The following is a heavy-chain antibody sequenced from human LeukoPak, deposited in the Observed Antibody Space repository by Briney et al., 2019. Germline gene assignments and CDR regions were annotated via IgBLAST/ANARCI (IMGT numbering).Heavy chain of an antibody. CDR3: ARDFYYDTSGYRSGAFDI. Sequence: GGSLRLSCVASGFTFSSYAMHWVRQAPGKGLEWVAVISHDGSNKYYADSVKGRFTISRDNSKNTLYLQMNSLRAEDTAVYYCARDFYYDTSGYRSGAFDIWGQGTMVTVSS. CDR1: GFTFSSYA. J-gene: IGHJ3*02. V-gene: IGHV3-30-3*01. D-gene: IGHD3-22*01. CDR2: ISHDGSNK.